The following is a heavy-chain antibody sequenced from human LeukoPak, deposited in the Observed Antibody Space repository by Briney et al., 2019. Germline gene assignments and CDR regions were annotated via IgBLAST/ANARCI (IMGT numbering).Heavy chain of an antibody. V-gene: IGHV4-61*02. CDR1: GGSITSGSYY. D-gene: IGHD2-21*01. Sequence: PSQTLSLTCTASGGSITSGSYYWTWIRQSAGGGLEWIGRVYMNGHSNSNPSLESRVTISVDTSNNQFSLNLASVTAADTARYFCAKGSCGVNCPKFNWLDTWGQGILVTVSS. CDR3: AKGSCGVNCPKFNWLDT. CDR2: VYMNGHS. J-gene: IGHJ5*02.